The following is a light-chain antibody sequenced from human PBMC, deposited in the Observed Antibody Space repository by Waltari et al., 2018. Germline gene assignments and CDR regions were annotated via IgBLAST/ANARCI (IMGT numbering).Light chain of an antibody. V-gene: IGLV4-69*01. Sequence: QLVLTQSPSASASLRASVKLTCTLSSGHSSNIIAWLKQQPEKGPRYLMKVNSDGSHSKGDEIPDRFSGSSSGAERYLTISTVQSEDEADYYCQTGGHGTWVFGGGTKLTVL. CDR3: QTGGHGTWV. J-gene: IGLJ3*02. CDR2: VNSDGSH. CDR1: SGHSSNI.